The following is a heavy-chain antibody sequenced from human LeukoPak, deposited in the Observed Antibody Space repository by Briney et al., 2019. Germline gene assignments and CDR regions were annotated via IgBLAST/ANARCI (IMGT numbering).Heavy chain of an antibody. CDR2: ISGSSSYI. D-gene: IGHD3-10*01. CDR1: GFTFSSYS. V-gene: IGHV3-21*01. CDR3: ARGEYGSGSYHIDY. Sequence: GGSLRLSCAASGFTFSSYSMNWVRQAPGKGLEWVSFISGSSSYIYYAASLKGRFTISRDNAKNSLYLQMNSLRAEGTAVYYCARGEYGSGSYHIDYWGQGTLVTVSS. J-gene: IGHJ4*02.